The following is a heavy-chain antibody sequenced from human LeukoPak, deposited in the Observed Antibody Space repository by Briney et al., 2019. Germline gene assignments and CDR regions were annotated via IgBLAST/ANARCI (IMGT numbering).Heavy chain of an antibody. Sequence: PGGFLRLSCAASGFTFSTYSMNWVRQAPGKGLEWVSYISSSHSTIYSADSVKGRFTISRDNAKNSLYLQMNSLRAEDTAVYYCARGSSIDYVWGTYRQFDYWGQGTLVTVSS. CDR1: GFTFSTYS. CDR3: ARGSSIDYVWGTYRQFDY. J-gene: IGHJ4*02. V-gene: IGHV3-48*01. D-gene: IGHD3-16*02. CDR2: ISSSHSTI.